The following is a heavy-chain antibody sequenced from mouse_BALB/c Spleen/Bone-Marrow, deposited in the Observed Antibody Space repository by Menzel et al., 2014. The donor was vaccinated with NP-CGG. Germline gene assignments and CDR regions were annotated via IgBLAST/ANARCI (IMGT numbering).Heavy chain of an antibody. CDR2: IDPANGNT. J-gene: IGHJ1*01. D-gene: IGHD2-14*01. Sequence: VQLKQSGAELVKPGASVKLPCTASGFNIKDTYMHWVKQRPEQGLEWIGRIDPANGNTKYDPKFQGKATITADTSSNTAYLQLSSLTSEDTAVYYCASYRYAWYFDVWGAGTTVTVSS. CDR1: GFNIKDTY. CDR3: ASYRYAWYFDV. V-gene: IGHV14-3*02.